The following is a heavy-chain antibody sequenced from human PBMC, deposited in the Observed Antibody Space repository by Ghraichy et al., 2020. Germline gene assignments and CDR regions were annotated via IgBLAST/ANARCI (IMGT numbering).Heavy chain of an antibody. CDR2: INHSGST. CDR1: GGSFSDYY. V-gene: IGHV4-34*01. Sequence: SETLSLTCAVSGGSFSDYYWNWIRQPPGKGLEWIGKINHSGSTNYNPSLKSRVTISVDTSKKQVSLKLSSVTAADTAVYYCARVGRLYISGWSTPGDAFDIWGQGTMVTVSS. CDR3: ARVGRLYISGWSTPGDAFDI. D-gene: IGHD6-19*01. J-gene: IGHJ3*02.